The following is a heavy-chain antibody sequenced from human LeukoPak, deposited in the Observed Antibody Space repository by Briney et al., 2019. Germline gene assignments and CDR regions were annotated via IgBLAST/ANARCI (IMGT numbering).Heavy chain of an antibody. CDR1: GGSISSYY. CDR3: ARTHYYGSGSYCWFDP. Sequence: SETLSLTGTVSGGSISSYYWSWIRQPPGKGLEWIGYIYYSGSTNYNPSLKSRVTISVDTSKNQFSLKLSSVTAADTAVYYCARTHYYGSGSYCWFDPWGQGTLVTVSS. J-gene: IGHJ5*02. V-gene: IGHV4-59*13. CDR2: IYYSGST. D-gene: IGHD3-10*01.